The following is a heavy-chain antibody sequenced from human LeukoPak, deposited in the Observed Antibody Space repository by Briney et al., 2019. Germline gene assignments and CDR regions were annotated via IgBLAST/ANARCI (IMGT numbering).Heavy chain of an antibody. Sequence: PGGSLRLSCAASGFTVSGTHMSWVRQAPGKGLEWVSAMYTGGTTYYADSVVGRFTVSRDNSRNTVFLHMNSLRVDDTAVYYCAKDEATSGGGLASWGQGTLVTVSS. CDR1: GFTVSGTH. J-gene: IGHJ4*02. CDR2: MYTGGTT. D-gene: IGHD3-16*01. V-gene: IGHV3-53*01. CDR3: AKDEATSGGGLAS.